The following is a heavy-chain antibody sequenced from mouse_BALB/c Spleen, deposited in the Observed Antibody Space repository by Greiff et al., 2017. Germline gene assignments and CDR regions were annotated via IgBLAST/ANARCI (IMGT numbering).Heavy chain of an antibody. V-gene: IGHV1-69*02. CDR2: IDPSDSYT. J-gene: IGHJ1*01. CDR1: GYTFTSYW. CDR3: ARRGQVPRYFDV. Sequence: QVQLQQPGAELVKPGASVKLSCKASGYTFTSYWMHWVKQRPGQGLEWIGEIDPSDSYTNYNQKLKGKATLTVDKSSSTAYMQLSSLTSEDSAVYYCARRGQVPRYFDVWGAGTTVTVSS. D-gene: IGHD2-14*01.